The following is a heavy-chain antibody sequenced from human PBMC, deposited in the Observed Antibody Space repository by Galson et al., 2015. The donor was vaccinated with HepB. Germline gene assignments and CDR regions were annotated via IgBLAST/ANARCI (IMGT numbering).Heavy chain of an antibody. Sequence: SLRLSCAASGFTFSRYAIHWVRQAPGKGLEWVAVISYDGSDKYFADSVQGRFTISRDNSKNTLYLQMNSLRAGDTAVYYCARDYTRKFISSWHDGTGFDYWGQGTLVTVSS. J-gene: IGHJ4*02. CDR2: ISYDGSDK. CDR1: GFTFSRYA. D-gene: IGHD6-13*01. V-gene: IGHV3-30*04. CDR3: ARDYTRKFISSWHDGTGFDY.